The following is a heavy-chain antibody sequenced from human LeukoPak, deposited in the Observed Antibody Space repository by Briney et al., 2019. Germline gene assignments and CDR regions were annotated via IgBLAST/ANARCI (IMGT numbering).Heavy chain of an antibody. Sequence: GGSLRLSCSVSGFTFSNYAMHWVRQAPGKGLEWVSLISVGSGNIYYVDSVKGRFTISRDNSKNTLYVQMTSLRAEDTAIYYCAKGSDYYGSVTSKKTDWGQGTLVTVSS. CDR3: AKGSDYYGSVTSKKTD. D-gene: IGHD3-10*01. CDR2: ISVGSGNI. V-gene: IGHV3-23*01. J-gene: IGHJ4*02. CDR1: GFTFSNYA.